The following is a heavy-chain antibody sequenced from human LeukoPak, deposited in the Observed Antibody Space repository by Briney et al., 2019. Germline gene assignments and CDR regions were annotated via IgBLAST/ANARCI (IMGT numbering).Heavy chain of an antibody. CDR2: ISSDGSST. V-gene: IGHV3-74*03. CDR3: ARDQRVTGRPDIDY. D-gene: IGHD6-6*01. J-gene: IGHJ4*02. Sequence: GGSLRLSCAASGFTFRNHWMHWVRQTPGKGLVWVSRISSDGSSTTYADSVKGRFTISRDNAKNALYLQMNNLRAEDTAMYYCARDQRVTGRPDIDYWGKGTLVIVSS. CDR1: GFTFRNHW.